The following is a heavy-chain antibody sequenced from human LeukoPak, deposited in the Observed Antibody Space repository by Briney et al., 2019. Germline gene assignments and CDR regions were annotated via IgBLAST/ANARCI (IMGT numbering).Heavy chain of an antibody. D-gene: IGHD3-3*01. Sequence: SETLSLTCTVSGGSITTYYWSWIRQPPGKGLEWIGFILYSGTTNYNASLKSRVTISLNTSKTQFSLKLSSVTAADTAVYYCARGTFWSGYYHDYWGQGTLVTVSS. CDR3: ARGTFWSGYYHDY. V-gene: IGHV4-59*01. CDR2: ILYSGTT. CDR1: GGSITTYY. J-gene: IGHJ4*02.